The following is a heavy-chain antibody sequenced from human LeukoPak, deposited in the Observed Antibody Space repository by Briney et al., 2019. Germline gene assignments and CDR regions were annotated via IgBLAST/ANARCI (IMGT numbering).Heavy chain of an antibody. CDR3: ARKPIVNSAWYYFDY. D-gene: IGHD3-22*01. V-gene: IGHV4-4*07. J-gene: IGHJ4*02. Sequence: SETLSLTCTVSGGSISSYYWSWIRQPAGKGLEWIGRIYTSGSTNYNPSLKSRVTMSVDTSKNQFSLKLSSVTAADTAVYYCARKPIVNSAWYYFDYWGQGTLVTVSS. CDR2: IYTSGST. CDR1: GGSISSYY.